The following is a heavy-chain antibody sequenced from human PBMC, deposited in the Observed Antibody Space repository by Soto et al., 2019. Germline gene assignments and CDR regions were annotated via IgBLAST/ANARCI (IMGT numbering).Heavy chain of an antibody. Sequence: PSETLSLTCAVYGGSFSGYYWSWIRQPPGKGLEWIGEINHSGSTNYNPSLKSRVTISVDTSKNQFSLKLSSVTAADTAVYYCARVQITMVRGVITHWGQGTLVTVSS. D-gene: IGHD3-10*01. CDR3: ARVQITMVRGVITH. CDR2: INHSGST. V-gene: IGHV4-34*01. CDR1: GGSFSGYY. J-gene: IGHJ4*02.